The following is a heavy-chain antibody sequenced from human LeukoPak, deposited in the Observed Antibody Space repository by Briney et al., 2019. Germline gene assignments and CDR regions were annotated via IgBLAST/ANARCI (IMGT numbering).Heavy chain of an antibody. V-gene: IGHV3-48*01. CDR1: GFTFSSYS. J-gene: IGHJ4*02. Sequence: PGGSLRLSCAGSGFTFSSYSMNWVRQAPGKGLERVSYISSSSSIIDSADSVKGRFTISRDNAKNSLYLQMNSLRAEDTAVYYCARARGYSYGYSDYWGQGTLVTVSS. CDR2: ISSSSSII. CDR3: ARARGYSYGYSDY. D-gene: IGHD5-18*01.